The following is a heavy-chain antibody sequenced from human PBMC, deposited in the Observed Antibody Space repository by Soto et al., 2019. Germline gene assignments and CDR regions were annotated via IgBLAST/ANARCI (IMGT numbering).Heavy chain of an antibody. Sequence: QVQLQESGPGLVKPSQTLSLTCTVSGGSISSGDYYWSWIRQPPGKGLEWIGYIYYSGNTYYNPSPXSXXTISVDTSKNQFSLKLSSGTAADTAVYYCARERPDGSRLDPWGQGTLVTVSS. CDR3: ARERPDGSRLDP. CDR2: IYYSGNT. D-gene: IGHD6-13*01. J-gene: IGHJ5*02. V-gene: IGHV4-30-4*01. CDR1: GGSISSGDYY.